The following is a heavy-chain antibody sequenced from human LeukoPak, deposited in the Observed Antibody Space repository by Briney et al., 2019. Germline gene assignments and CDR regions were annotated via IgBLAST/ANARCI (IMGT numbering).Heavy chain of an antibody. CDR1: GGSISSYY. D-gene: IGHD2-15*01. CDR3: ASLDQKVD. V-gene: IGHV4-34*01. Sequence: SETLSLTCTVSGGSISSYYWSWIRQPPGKGLEWIGEINHSGSTNYNPSLKSRVTISVDTSKNQFSLKLSSVTAADTAVYYCASLDQKVDWGQGTLVTVSS. J-gene: IGHJ4*02. CDR2: INHSGST.